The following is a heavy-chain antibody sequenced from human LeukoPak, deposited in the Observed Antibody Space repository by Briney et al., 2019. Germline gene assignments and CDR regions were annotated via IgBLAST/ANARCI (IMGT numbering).Heavy chain of an antibody. CDR2: STHSGST. D-gene: IGHD2-2*01. Sequence: PSETLSLTCAVYGGSFRGHYWTWIRQPPGKGLEWIGESTHSGSTNYNPSLKSRVTISVDTSKSQFSLKLTSVTAADTAVYHCARGRTGAAALDSWGPGTLVTVSS. J-gene: IGHJ4*02. CDR1: GGSFRGHY. CDR3: ARGRTGAAALDS. V-gene: IGHV4-34*01.